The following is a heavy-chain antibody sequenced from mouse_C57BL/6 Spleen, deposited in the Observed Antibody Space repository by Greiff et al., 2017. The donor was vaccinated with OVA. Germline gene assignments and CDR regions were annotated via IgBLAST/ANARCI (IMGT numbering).Heavy chain of an antibody. CDR3: ARKGTGAMDY. D-gene: IGHD3-3*01. CDR1: GFSLTSYG. J-gene: IGHJ4*01. Sequence: VQRVESGPGLVQPSQSLSITCTVSGFSLTSYGVHWVRPSPGKGLAWLGVIWSGGSTDYNAAFISRLSISKDNSKSQVFFKMNSLQADDTAIYYCARKGTGAMDYWGQGTSVTVSS. CDR2: IWSGGST. V-gene: IGHV2-2*01.